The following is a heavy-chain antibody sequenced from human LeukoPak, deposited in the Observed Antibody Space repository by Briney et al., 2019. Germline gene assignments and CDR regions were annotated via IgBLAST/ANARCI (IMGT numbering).Heavy chain of an antibody. V-gene: IGHV3-7*01. D-gene: IGHD5-18*01. J-gene: IGHJ2*01. Sequence: GGSLRLSCAASGFTFSNYWMSWVRQAPGKGLEWVANIKRDGSEKYYVDSVKGRFTISRDNANNSLYLQMNSLRGDDTAVYYCAREGYSLLYFDLWGRGTLVAVSS. CDR1: GFTFSNYW. CDR3: AREGYSLLYFDL. CDR2: IKRDGSEK.